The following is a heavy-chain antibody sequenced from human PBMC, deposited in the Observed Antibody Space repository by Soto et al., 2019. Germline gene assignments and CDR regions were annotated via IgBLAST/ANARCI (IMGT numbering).Heavy chain of an antibody. J-gene: IGHJ4*02. Sequence: GGSLRLSCAASGFTFSSYAMSWVRQAPGKGLEWVSAISGSGGSTYYADSVKGRFTISRDNSKNTLYLQMNSLRAEDTAVYYCAKLRLFDYGDYLSFDYWGQGTLVTVSS. D-gene: IGHD4-17*01. CDR1: GFTFSSYA. CDR2: ISGSGGST. V-gene: IGHV3-23*01. CDR3: AKLRLFDYGDYLSFDY.